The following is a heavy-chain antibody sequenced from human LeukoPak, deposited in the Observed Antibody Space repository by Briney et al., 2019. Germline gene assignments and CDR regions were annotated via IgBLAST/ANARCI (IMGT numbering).Heavy chain of an antibody. CDR3: ASTPVLKFGVVYYYMDV. CDR2: IIPILGIA. V-gene: IGHV1-69*04. J-gene: IGHJ6*03. CDR1: GGTFSSYA. D-gene: IGHD3-3*01. Sequence: SVKVSCKASGGTFSSYAISWVRQAPGQGLEWMGRIIPILGIANYAQKFQGRVTITADKSTSTAYMELSSLRSEDTAVYYCASTPVLKFGVVYYYMDVWGKGTTVTVSS.